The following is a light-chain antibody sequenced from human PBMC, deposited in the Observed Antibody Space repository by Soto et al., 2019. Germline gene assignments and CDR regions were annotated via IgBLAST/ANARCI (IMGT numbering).Light chain of an antibody. CDR3: QQLRTYPYT. Sequence: DIHLTQSPSFLSASVGDRVNVTCRASQNISTYLAWFHQKPEKATQLLVHPASTLQDGVPSRFSGRGSGSEFCLTIRSLQPEDFATYYCQQLRTYPYTFGQGTKLDIK. V-gene: IGKV1-9*01. CDR1: QNISTY. CDR2: PAS. J-gene: IGKJ2*01.